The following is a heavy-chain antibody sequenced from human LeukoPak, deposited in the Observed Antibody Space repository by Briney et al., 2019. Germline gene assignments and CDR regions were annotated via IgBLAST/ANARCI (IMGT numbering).Heavy chain of an antibody. V-gene: IGHV3-48*01. CDR3: AKSHANWSGYLMDV. Sequence: GGSLRLSCAASGFTFSSYSMNWVRQAPGKGLEWVSYISSSSSTIYYADSVKGRFTISRDNAKNSLYLQMNSLRAEDTAVYYCAKSHANWSGYLMDVWGKGTTVTVSS. CDR2: ISSSSSTI. J-gene: IGHJ6*03. CDR1: GFTFSSYS. D-gene: IGHD3-3*01.